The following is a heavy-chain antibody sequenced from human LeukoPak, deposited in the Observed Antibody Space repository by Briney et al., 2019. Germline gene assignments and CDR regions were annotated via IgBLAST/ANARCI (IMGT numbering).Heavy chain of an antibody. CDR1: GFTFSNYA. J-gene: IGHJ6*03. CDR2: ISGSGAGT. D-gene: IGHD3-10*01. V-gene: IGHV3-23*01. Sequence: GGSLRLSCAASGFTFSNYAMSWVRQAPGKGLEWVSSISGSGAGTYYADSVKGRFTISRDISKNTLYLQMKSLRAEDTAVYYCAKSETYGSGNSPYYYCYYMDVWGKGTTVTVSS. CDR3: AKSETYGSGNSPYYYCYYMDV.